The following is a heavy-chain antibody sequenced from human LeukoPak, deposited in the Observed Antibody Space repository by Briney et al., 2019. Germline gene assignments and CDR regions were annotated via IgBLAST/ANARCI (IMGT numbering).Heavy chain of an antibody. V-gene: IGHV4-39*01. CDR2: IYYSGST. Sequence: PSETLSLTCTVSGGSISSSSYYWGWIRQPPGKGLEWIGSIYYSGSTYYNPSLKSRVTISVDTSKNQFSLKLSSVTAADTAVYYCARLPRPGSGSYGSFDYWGQGTLVTVSS. J-gene: IGHJ4*02. CDR3: ARLPRPGSGSYGSFDY. D-gene: IGHD3-10*01. CDR1: GGSISSSSYY.